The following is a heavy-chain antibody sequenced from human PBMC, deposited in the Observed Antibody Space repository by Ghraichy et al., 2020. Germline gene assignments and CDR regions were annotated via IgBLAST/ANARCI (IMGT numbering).Heavy chain of an antibody. CDR3: ARVRRNKYYYYYGMDV. CDR1: GGSFSGYY. V-gene: IGHV4-34*01. J-gene: IGHJ6*02. D-gene: IGHD1-1*01. Sequence: SETLSLTCAVYGGSFSGYYWSWIRQPPGKGLEWIGEINHSGSTNYNPSLKSRVTISVDTSKNQFSLKLSSVTAADTAVYYCARVRRNKYYYYYGMDVWGQGTTVTVSS. CDR2: INHSGST.